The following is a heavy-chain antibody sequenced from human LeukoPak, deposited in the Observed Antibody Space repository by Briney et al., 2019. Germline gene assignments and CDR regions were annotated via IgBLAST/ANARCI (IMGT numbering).Heavy chain of an antibody. CDR1: GGSISSYY. CDR3: ARHSGGSFPFDY. CDR2: IYYSGST. D-gene: IGHD2-15*01. Sequence: SETLSLTCTVSGGSISSYYWSWIRQPPGKGLEWIGYIYYSGSTNYNPSLKSQVTISVDTSKNQFSLKLSSVAAADTAVYYCARHSGGSFPFDYWGQGTLVTVSS. V-gene: IGHV4-59*08. J-gene: IGHJ4*02.